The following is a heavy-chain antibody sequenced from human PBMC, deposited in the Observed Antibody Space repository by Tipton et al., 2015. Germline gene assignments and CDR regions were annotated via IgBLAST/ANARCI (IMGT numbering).Heavy chain of an antibody. Sequence: SLRLSCAASGFTFSSYWMSWARQAPGKGLEWVANIKQDGSEKYYVDSVKGRFTISRDNAKNSLYLQMNSLRAEDTAVYYCARARGRHGGLFDSWGQGILVTVSS. D-gene: IGHD4-23*01. CDR2: IKQDGSEK. V-gene: IGHV3-7*03. J-gene: IGHJ4*02. CDR1: GFTFSSYW. CDR3: ARARGRHGGLFDS.